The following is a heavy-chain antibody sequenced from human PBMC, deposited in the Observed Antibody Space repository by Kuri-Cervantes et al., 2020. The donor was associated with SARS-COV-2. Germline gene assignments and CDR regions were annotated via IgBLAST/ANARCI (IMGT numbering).Heavy chain of an antibody. Sequence: ASVKVSCKASGYTFTGYYMHWVRQAPGQGLEWMGWINPNSGGTNYAQKFQGWVTMTRDTSISTAYMELSRLRSDDTAVYYCARVGDCSSTSCRYYFDYWGQGTLVTVSS. V-gene: IGHV1-2*04. J-gene: IGHJ4*02. CDR3: ARVGDCSSTSCRYYFDY. D-gene: IGHD2-2*01. CDR1: GYTFTGYY. CDR2: INPNSGGT.